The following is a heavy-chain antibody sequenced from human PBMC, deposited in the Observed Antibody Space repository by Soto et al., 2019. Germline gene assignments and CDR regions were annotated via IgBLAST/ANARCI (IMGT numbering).Heavy chain of an antibody. CDR1: GFAFTRYS. Sequence: PGGSLRLSCAASGFAFTRYSMNWVRQAPGKGLEWVSSISSTTNYIYYADSMKGRFTVSRDNAKNSVYLEMNSLSAEDTAVYYCARESEDLTSNFDYWGQGTLVTVSS. J-gene: IGHJ4*02. V-gene: IGHV3-21*01. CDR2: ISSTTNYI. CDR3: ARESEDLTSNFDY.